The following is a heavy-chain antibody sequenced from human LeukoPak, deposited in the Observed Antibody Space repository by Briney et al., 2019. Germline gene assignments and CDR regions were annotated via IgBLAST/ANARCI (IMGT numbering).Heavy chain of an antibody. V-gene: IGHV1-18*01. CDR3: ARGIGYCSGGSCYTAAFDI. J-gene: IGHJ3*02. Sequence: GASVKVSCKASGYTFTSYGISWVRQAPRQGLEWMGWISAYNGNTNYAQKLQGRVTMTTDTSTSTAYMELRSLRSDDTAVYYCARGIGYCSGGSCYTAAFDIWGQGTMVTVSS. CDR2: ISAYNGNT. CDR1: GYTFTSYG. D-gene: IGHD2-15*01.